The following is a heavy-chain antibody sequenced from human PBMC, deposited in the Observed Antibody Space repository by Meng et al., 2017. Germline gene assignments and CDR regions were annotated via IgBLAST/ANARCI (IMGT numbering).Heavy chain of an antibody. J-gene: IGHJ4*02. D-gene: IGHD5-18*01. Sequence: ASVKVSCKASGYTFTSYYMHWVRQAPGQGLEWMGIINPSGGSTSYAQKFQGRVTMTRDTSTSTVYMELSSLRSEDTAVYYCARDIGIQLWFTSTIAADYWGQGTLVTVSS. CDR1: GYTFTSYY. CDR3: ARDIGIQLWFTSTIAADY. CDR2: INPSGGST. V-gene: IGHV1-46*01.